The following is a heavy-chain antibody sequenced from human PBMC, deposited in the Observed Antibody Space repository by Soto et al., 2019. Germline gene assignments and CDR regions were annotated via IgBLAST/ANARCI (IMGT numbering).Heavy chain of an antibody. CDR2: ISYDGSNK. CDR3: TTDPQYSSSWFYYYYYGIDV. V-gene: IGHV3-30*03. J-gene: IGHJ6*02. Sequence: PGGSLRLSCAASGFTFSSYGMHWVRQAPGKGLEWVAVISYDGSNKYYADSVKGRFTISRDDSKNTLYLQMNSLKTEGTAVYYCTTDPQYSSSWFYYYYYGIDVWGQGTTVTVSS. CDR1: GFTFSSYG. D-gene: IGHD6-13*01.